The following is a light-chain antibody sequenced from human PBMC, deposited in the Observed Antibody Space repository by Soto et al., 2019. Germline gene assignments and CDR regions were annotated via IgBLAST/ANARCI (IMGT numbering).Light chain of an antibody. J-gene: IGLJ2*01. V-gene: IGLV2-14*01. Sequence: QSALTQPASVSGSPGQSITISCTGTSTDVGANNYVSWYQQHPGRAPKVMIYDVTNRPSGVSNRFSGSKSGNTASLTISGLQAEDEADYYYYSHVDGTTGVFGGGTKVTVL. CDR1: STDVGANNY. CDR2: DVT. CDR3: YSHVDGTTGV.